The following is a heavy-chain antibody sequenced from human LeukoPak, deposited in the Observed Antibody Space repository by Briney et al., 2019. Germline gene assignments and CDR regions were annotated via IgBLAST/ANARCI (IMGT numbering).Heavy chain of an antibody. CDR1: GGTFSSFT. Sequence: SVKVSCEASGGTFSSFTISWMRQAPGQGLEWMGGIIPDFGTTYNGQKFQGRLTVTADESTDTAYMNLRGLTSEDTAVYYCARDRGDYFDFWGQGTPVSVSS. CDR3: ARDRGDYFDF. CDR2: IIPDFGTT. D-gene: IGHD3-10*01. V-gene: IGHV1-69*13. J-gene: IGHJ4*02.